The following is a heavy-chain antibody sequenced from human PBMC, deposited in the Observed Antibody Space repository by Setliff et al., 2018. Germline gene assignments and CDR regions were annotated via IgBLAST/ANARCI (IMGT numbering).Heavy chain of an antibody. V-gene: IGHV4-59*01. J-gene: IGHJ4*02. D-gene: IGHD5-12*01. CDR2: VYYSGTA. CDR3: ARGGTFRYFDF. Sequence: PSETLSLTCGASGGSFSTYYWSWIRQPPGKGLEFIGYVYYSGTANYSPSLRSRLTISVDTSKNQFSLKLRSVTAADTAVYYCARGGTFRYFDFWGQGAPVTVSS. CDR1: GGSFSTYY.